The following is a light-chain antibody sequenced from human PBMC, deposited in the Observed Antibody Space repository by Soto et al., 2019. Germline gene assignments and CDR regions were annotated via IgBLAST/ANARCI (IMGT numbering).Light chain of an antibody. CDR1: QSVSSS. J-gene: IGKJ4*01. Sequence: EIVLTHSPATLSLSPGETATLSCRASQSVSSSLAWYQQKPGQTPRLLIYDASNRATGIPARFSGSGSGTDFTLTASSLEPVDFAVYYCQQRSSWPLTFGGGTKVEIK. CDR2: DAS. CDR3: QQRSSWPLT. V-gene: IGKV3-11*01.